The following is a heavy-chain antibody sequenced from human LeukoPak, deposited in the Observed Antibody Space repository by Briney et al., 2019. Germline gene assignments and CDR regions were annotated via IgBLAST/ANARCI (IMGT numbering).Heavy chain of an antibody. D-gene: IGHD3-16*01. CDR2: LSGSGVNT. CDR3: ATEKGDSPDY. CDR1: GFTFSNYA. J-gene: IGHJ4*02. Sequence: GSLRLSCAASGFTFSNYAIAWVRQAPGKGLEWVSGLSGSGVNTFYAVSVKGRFTISRDNPKNTLYLQMNSLRAEDTAVYYCATEKGDSPDYWGQGTLVTVSS. V-gene: IGHV3-23*01.